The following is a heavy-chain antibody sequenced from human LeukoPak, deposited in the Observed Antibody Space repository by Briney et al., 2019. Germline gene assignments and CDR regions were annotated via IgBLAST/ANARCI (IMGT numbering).Heavy chain of an antibody. V-gene: IGHV3-21*01. CDR1: GFTYSSYS. J-gene: IGHJ4*02. CDR3: ARDFRYSGYDGGDY. CDR2: ISSSSSYI. Sequence: GGSLRLSCAASGFTYSSYSMNWVRQAPGKGLEWVSSISSSSSYIYYADSVKGRFTISRDNAKNSLYLQMNSLRAEDTAVYYCARDFRYSGYDGGDYWGQGTLVTVSS. D-gene: IGHD5-12*01.